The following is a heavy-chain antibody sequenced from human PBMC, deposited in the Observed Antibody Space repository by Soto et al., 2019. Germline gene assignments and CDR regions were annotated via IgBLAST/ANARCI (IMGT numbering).Heavy chain of an antibody. Sequence: GGSLRLSCAASGFTFSSYAMSWVRQAPGKGLEWVSAISGSGGSTYYADSVKGRFTISRDNSKNTLYLQMNSLRAEDTAVYYYSRAAVLLWLGEAYDYYYCMAVWGQGTTVTVSS. CDR1: GFTFSSYA. D-gene: IGHD3-10*01. CDR3: SRAAVLLWLGEAYDYYYCMAV. V-gene: IGHV3-23*01. J-gene: IGHJ6*02. CDR2: ISGSGGST.